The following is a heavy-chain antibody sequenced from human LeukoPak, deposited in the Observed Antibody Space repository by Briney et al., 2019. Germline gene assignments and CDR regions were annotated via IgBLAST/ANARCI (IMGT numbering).Heavy chain of an antibody. Sequence: GGSLRLSCAASGCTFSIYAMTWVRQAPGKGLEGVSASGGRGVPTYYADSVKGRFTISRDNSKNTLLLQMNSLRAEDTAVYYCAKDHGSGTYYILPDYWGQGTLVTVSS. CDR3: AKDHGSGTYYILPDY. CDR1: GCTFSIYA. V-gene: IGHV3-23*01. CDR2: SGGRGVPT. D-gene: IGHD3-10*01. J-gene: IGHJ4*02.